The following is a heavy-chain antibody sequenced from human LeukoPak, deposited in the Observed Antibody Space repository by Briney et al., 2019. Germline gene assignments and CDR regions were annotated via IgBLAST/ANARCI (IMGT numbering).Heavy chain of an antibody. CDR1: GGSISSYY. CDR3: ARESGVESYYDSSGYYSYFDY. CDR2: IYYSGST. Sequence: SETLSLTCTVSGGSISSYYWSWIRQPPGKGLEWIGYIYYSGSTNYNPSLKSRVTISVDTSKNQFSLKLSSVTAADTAVYYCARESGVESYYDSSGYYSYFDYWGQGTLVTVSS. V-gene: IGHV4-59*01. J-gene: IGHJ4*02. D-gene: IGHD3-22*01.